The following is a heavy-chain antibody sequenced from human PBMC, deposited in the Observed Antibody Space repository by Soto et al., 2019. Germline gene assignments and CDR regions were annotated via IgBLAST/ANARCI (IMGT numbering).Heavy chain of an antibody. CDR1: GFTFSSYG. V-gene: IGHV3-33*01. Sequence: QVQLVESGGGVVQPGRSLRLSCAASGFTFSSYGMHWVRQAPGKGLERVAVIWYDGSNQYYADSVKGRFTISRDNSKNPLYLQRTSVRAEDSAVYDCEMGDYMDVWGKGTTVTVSS. CDR2: IWYDGSNQ. J-gene: IGHJ6*03. CDR3: EMGDYMDV. D-gene: IGHD1-26*01.